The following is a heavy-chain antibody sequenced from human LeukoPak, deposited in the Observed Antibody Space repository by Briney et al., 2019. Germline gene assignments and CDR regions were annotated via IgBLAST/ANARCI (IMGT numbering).Heavy chain of an antibody. CDR2: ISYDGSIK. J-gene: IGHJ1*01. CDR1: GFTFSSYA. V-gene: IGHV3-30-3*01. Sequence: PGGSLRLSCAASGFTFSSYAMHWVRQAPGKGLEWVAVISYDGSIKYYADSVKGRFTISRDNSKNTLYLQMNSLRAEDTAVYYCARRANPSLSSGWPTSYFQHWGQGTLVTVSS. CDR3: ARRANPSLSSGWPTSYFQH. D-gene: IGHD6-19*01.